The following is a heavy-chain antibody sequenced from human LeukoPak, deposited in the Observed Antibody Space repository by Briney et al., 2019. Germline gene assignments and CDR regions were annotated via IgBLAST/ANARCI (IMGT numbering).Heavy chain of an antibody. J-gene: IGHJ6*03. CDR2: IRYEGSNR. CDR1: GFTFSSHG. Sequence: PGGSLRLSCAASGFTFSSHGMQWARQAPGKGVGWVAFIRYEGSNRYCADSMEGRFTISRDNSKNTLYLQMNSLRADDTAMYYCAKFFCGGDCYSLYYYYYMDVWGKGTTVTVSS. V-gene: IGHV3-30*02. CDR3: AKFFCGGDCYSLYYYYYMDV. D-gene: IGHD2-21*02.